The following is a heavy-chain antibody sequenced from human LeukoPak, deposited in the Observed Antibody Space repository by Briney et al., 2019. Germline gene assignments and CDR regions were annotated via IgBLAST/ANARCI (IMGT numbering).Heavy chain of an antibody. Sequence: SQTLSLTCTISGDSVSSNSAAWNWIRQSPSRGLEWLGRTYYRSKWYNDYAVSVKSRITINPDTSKNQFSLQLNSVTPEDTAVYYCAREDSSSWYGGLGLFDPWGQGTLVTVSS. CDR3: AREDSSSWYGGLGLFDP. V-gene: IGHV6-1*01. CDR2: TYYRSKWYN. CDR1: GDSVSSNSAA. J-gene: IGHJ5*02. D-gene: IGHD6-13*01.